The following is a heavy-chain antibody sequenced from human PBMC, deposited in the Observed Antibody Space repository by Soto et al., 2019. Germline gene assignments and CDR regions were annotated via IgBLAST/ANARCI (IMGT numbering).Heavy chain of an antibody. D-gene: IGHD3-22*01. CDR2: IIPILGIA. Sequence: SVKVSCKASGGTFSSYTISWVRQAPGQGLEWMGRIIPILGIANYAQKFQGRVTITADKSTSTAYMELSSLRSEDTAVYYCASVDYYDSSGYSVDYWGQGTLVTVSS. CDR1: GGTFSSYT. V-gene: IGHV1-69*02. J-gene: IGHJ4*02. CDR3: ASVDYYDSSGYSVDY.